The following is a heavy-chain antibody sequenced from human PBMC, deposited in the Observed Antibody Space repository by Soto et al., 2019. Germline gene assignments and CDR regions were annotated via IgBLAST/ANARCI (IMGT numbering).Heavy chain of an antibody. V-gene: IGHV4-30-4*01. CDR2: ISHSGST. CDR3: DTESGYTYGYFEY. J-gene: IGHJ4*02. CDR1: GGSVTSDEDS. D-gene: IGHD5-18*01. Sequence: SETLSLTCTVSGGSVTSDEDSWSWIRQSPGKGLDWIGYISHSGSTGYNPSLKTRLSMSVDRSKNQFTLRLTSVTAADTAVYFCDTESGYTYGYFEYWGKGNQVT.